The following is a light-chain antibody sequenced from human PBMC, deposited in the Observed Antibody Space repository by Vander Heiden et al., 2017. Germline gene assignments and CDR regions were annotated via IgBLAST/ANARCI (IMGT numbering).Light chain of an antibody. CDR3: ASWDDSLSVVL. CDR2: GTS. CDR1: SSNIGAGH. J-gene: IGLJ3*02. Sequence: QSVLTQPPSASGTPGPRVTIYCSGSSSNIGAGHVNWYQQLPGAAPKVLIYGTSQRPSGVPDRFSGSKSGTSATLAISGLRSDDEADYYCASWDDSLSVVLFGGGTRLTVL. V-gene: IGLV1-47*01.